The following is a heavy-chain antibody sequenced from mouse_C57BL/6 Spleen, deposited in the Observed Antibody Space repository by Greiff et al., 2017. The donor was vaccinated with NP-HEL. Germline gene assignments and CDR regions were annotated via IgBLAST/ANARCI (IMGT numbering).Heavy chain of an antibody. CDR2: IYPRSGNT. CDR1: GYTFTSYG. J-gene: IGHJ4*01. V-gene: IGHV1-81*01. Sequence: VKLMESGAELARPGASVKLSCKASGYTFTSYGISWVKQRTGQGLEWIGEIYPRSGNTYYNEKFKGKATLTADKSSSTAYMELRSLTSEDSAVYFCARWRDYYAMDYWGQGTSVTVSS. CDR3: ARWRDYYAMDY.